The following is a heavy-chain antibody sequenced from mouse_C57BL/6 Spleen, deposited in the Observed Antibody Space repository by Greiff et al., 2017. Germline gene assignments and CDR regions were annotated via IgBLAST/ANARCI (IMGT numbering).Heavy chain of an antibody. D-gene: IGHD1-1*01. CDR1: GYTFTDYE. J-gene: IGHJ1*03. CDR3: TRRRFYGSSYDLWYFDV. CDR2: IDPETGGT. Sequence: QVQLQQSGAELVRPGASVTLSCKASGYTFTDYEMHWVKQTPVHGLEWIGAIDPETGGTAYNQKFKGKAILTADKSSSTAYMELRSLTSEDSAVYYCTRRRFYGSSYDLWYFDVWGTGTTVTVSS. V-gene: IGHV1-15*01.